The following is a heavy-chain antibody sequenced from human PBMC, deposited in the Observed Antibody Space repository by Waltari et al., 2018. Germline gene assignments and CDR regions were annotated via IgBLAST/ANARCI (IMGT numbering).Heavy chain of an antibody. J-gene: IGHJ4*02. Sequence: QVQLVESGGGVAQPGRSLRLSCAASGFTFSSYAMHWVRQAPGKGLEWVAVIAYDGSNKYYADSVKGRFTISRDNSKNTLYLQMNSLRAEDTAVYYCARDAARSYYFDYWGQGTLVTVSS. CDR1: GFTFSSYA. D-gene: IGHD6-6*01. V-gene: IGHV3-30-3*01. CDR2: IAYDGSNK. CDR3: ARDAARSYYFDY.